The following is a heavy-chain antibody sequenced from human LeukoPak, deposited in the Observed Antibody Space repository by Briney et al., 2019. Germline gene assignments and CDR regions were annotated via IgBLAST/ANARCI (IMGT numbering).Heavy chain of an antibody. CDR3: ARSITPYYYPSGGYYGVDV. CDR1: GYTFTGYY. D-gene: IGHD3-10*01. Sequence: ASVKVSCKASGYTFTGYYMHWVRQAPGQGLEWMGWINPNSGGTNYAQKFQGWVTMTTDTSTSTVYMELSSLRSEDTAVYYCARSITPYYYPSGGYYGVDVWGQGTTVTVSS. J-gene: IGHJ6*02. CDR2: INPNSGGT. V-gene: IGHV1-2*04.